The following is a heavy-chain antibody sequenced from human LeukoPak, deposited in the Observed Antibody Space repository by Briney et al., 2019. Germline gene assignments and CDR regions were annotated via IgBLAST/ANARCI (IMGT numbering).Heavy chain of an antibody. Sequence: ASVKVSCKVSGYTLTELSMHWVRQAPGKGLEWMGGFDPEDGETIYAQKFQGRVTMTEDTSTDTAYMELSSLRSEDTAVYYCATISFEVGGYPTNLRYDYWGQGTLVTVSS. CDR1: GYTLTELS. D-gene: IGHD3-22*01. J-gene: IGHJ4*02. CDR3: ATISFEVGGYPTNLRYDY. V-gene: IGHV1-24*01. CDR2: FDPEDGET.